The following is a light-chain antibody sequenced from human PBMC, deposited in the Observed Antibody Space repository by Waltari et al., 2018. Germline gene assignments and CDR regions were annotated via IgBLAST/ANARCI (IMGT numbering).Light chain of an antibody. CDR2: EDS. V-gene: IGLV3-10*01. CDR1: ALPKKY. Sequence: SYELTQPPSVSVSPGQTARLTCSGDALPKKYAYWYQQKSGQAPVLVIYEDSKRPSGIPERFSGSSSGTMATLTISGAQVEDEADYSCYSTDSSGNHRVFGGGTKLTVL. J-gene: IGLJ3*02. CDR3: YSTDSSGNHRV.